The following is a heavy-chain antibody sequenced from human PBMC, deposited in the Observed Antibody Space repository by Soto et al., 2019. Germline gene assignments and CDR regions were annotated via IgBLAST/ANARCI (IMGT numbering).Heavy chain of an antibody. J-gene: IGHJ4*02. CDR2: IYSGGST. Sequence: EVQLVESGGGVVQPGGSLRLSCAASGFTVSSHYMSWVRQAPGKGLEWVSVIYSGGSTNYADSVKGRFTISRDNSKNTLYLQMNSLRAEDTAVYYCAREGVVAASDWGQGTLVTVSS. D-gene: IGHD2-15*01. CDR1: GFTVSSHY. V-gene: IGHV3-66*01. CDR3: AREGVVAASD.